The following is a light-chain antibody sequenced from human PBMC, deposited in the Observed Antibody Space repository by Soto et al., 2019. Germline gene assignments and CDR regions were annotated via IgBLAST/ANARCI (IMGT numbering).Light chain of an antibody. V-gene: IGLV2-14*01. J-gene: IGLJ6*01. CDR3: TSYTPTGALV. CDR2: EVR. Sequence: QSALTQPPSASGSPGQSVAISCTGTSSDVGGYNYVSWYQQHPGKAPKLMIYEVRNRLSGVSNRFSGSKSGNTASLTISGLQSEDEADYSCTSYTPTGALVFGSGTKVTVL. CDR1: SSDVGGYNY.